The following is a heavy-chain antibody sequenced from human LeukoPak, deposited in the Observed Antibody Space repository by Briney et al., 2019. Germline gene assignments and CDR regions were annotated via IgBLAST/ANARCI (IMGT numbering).Heavy chain of an antibody. D-gene: IGHD3-9*01. CDR1: GFTFSRYA. CDR3: ARGAYYNILTGYRGEILGFDY. CDR2: ISYDGSQT. Sequence: GGSLRLSCAASGFTFSRYAMHWVRQAPGKGLEWVAVISYDGSQTYYADSVKGRFTISRDNSKNILYLQMQSLRGEDTAVYSCARGAYYNILTGYRGEILGFDYWGQGTLVTVSS. V-gene: IGHV3-30*04. J-gene: IGHJ4*02.